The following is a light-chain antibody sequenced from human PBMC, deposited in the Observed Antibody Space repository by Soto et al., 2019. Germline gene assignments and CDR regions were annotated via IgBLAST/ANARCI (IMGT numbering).Light chain of an antibody. CDR1: QGISSY. CDR2: AAS. J-gene: IGKJ3*01. V-gene: IGKV1-9*01. CDR3: QQFNSYLPS. Sequence: DIQLTQSPSFLSASVGDRVTITCLASQGISSYLAWYQQKPGKAPKLLIYAASTLQSGVPSRFSGSGSGTEFTLTIRRLQAEDFATYYCQQFNSYLPSFGPGTKVDIK.